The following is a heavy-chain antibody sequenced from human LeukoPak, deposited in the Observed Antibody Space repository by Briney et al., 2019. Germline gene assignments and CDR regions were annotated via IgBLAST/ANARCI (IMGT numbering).Heavy chain of an antibody. D-gene: IGHD1-26*01. CDR3: ARGSFTVGFDY. CDR1: GGSISSSSSY. J-gene: IGHJ4*02. V-gene: IGHV4-39*07. CDR2: IYYSGST. Sequence: SSETLSLTCTVSGGSISSSSSYWGWIRQPPGKGLEWIGSIYYSGSTYYNPSLKSRVTISVDTSKNQFSLKLSSVTAADTAVYYCARGSFTVGFDYWGQGTLVTVSS.